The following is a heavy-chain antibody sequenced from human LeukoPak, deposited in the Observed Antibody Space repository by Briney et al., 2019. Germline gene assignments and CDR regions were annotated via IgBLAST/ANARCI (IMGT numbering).Heavy chain of an antibody. CDR1: GGSIISGSYY. CDR2: IYTSGST. Sequence: SQTLSLTCTVSGGSIISGSYYWSWIRQPAGKGLEWIGRIYTSGSTNYNPSLKSRVTISVDTSKNQFSLKLSSVTAADTAVYYCAREGPFGGVTTDRVDYWGQGTLVTVSS. J-gene: IGHJ4*02. CDR3: AREGPFGGVTTDRVDY. V-gene: IGHV4-61*02. D-gene: IGHD3-16*01.